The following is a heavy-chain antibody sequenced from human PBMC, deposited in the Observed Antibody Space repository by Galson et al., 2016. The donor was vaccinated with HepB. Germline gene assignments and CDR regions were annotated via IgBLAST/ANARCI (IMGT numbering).Heavy chain of an antibody. D-gene: IGHD1-26*01. Sequence: SLRLSCAASGFTFTSFAMNWFRQAPGKGLESVSGISGSGGNTYFADSVKGRFTISRDNTKNTVDLQMNSLRAEDTAVYYCAGSYSGRKGASDIWGQGTMGTVSS. CDR1: GFTFTSFA. CDR3: AGSYSGRKGASDI. V-gene: IGHV3-23*01. J-gene: IGHJ3*02. CDR2: ISGSGGNT.